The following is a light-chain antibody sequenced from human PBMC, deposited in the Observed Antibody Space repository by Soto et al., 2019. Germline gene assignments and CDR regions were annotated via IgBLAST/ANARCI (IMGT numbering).Light chain of an antibody. Sequence: QSVLTQPASVSGSPGQSITISCTGTSSDVGGYNYVSWYQQHPGKAPKLMIYEVSNRPSRVSNRFSGSKSGNTASLTISGLQAEDEAEYYCSSYTSSSTHVVFGGGTKLTV. CDR2: EVS. CDR1: SSDVGGYNY. J-gene: IGLJ2*01. V-gene: IGLV2-14*01. CDR3: SSYTSSSTHVV.